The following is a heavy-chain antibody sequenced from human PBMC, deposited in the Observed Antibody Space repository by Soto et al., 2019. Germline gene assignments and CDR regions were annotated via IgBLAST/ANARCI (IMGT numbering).Heavy chain of an antibody. CDR3: AKDRMGASGWFDP. V-gene: IGHV3-23*01. CDR2: VSVNGGNT. Sequence: GGSLRLSCVASGFSFSSYTMNWVRQAPGKGLEWVSGVSVNGGNTYYADSVKGRFSISRDNSKNTLYLQLNSLRAEDTAIYYCAKDRMGASGWFDPWGQGTPVTVSS. D-gene: IGHD1-26*01. J-gene: IGHJ5*02. CDR1: GFSFSSYT.